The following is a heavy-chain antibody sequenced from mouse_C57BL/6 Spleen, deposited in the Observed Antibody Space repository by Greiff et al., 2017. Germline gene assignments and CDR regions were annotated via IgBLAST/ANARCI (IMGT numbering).Heavy chain of an antibody. CDR1: GYTFTSYW. D-gene: IGHD6-2*01. CDR2: IDPSDSYT. V-gene: IGHV1-69*01. J-gene: IGHJ2*01. CDR3: ARKSHYFDY. Sequence: VQLQQPGAELVMPGASVKLSCKASGYTFTSYWMHWVKQRPGQGLEWIGEIDPSDSYTNYNQKFKGKSTLTVDKSSSTAYMQLSSLTSEDSAVYYRARKSHYFDYWGQGTTLTVSS.